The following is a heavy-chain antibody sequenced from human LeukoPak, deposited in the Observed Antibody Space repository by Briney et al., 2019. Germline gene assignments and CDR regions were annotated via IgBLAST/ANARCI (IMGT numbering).Heavy chain of an antibody. D-gene: IGHD3-10*01. CDR3: GRDWDGFRGVKIDH. Sequence: RSGGSLRLSCAASGFTVGSNYMTWVRQAPGKGLEWDSHISSSSRTIYYADSVKGRFTISRDNFKNTLFLQMNNLRAEDTALYYCGRDWDGFRGVKIDHWGQGTPVTVSS. CDR1: GFTVGSNY. CDR2: ISSSSRTI. V-gene: IGHV3-48*01. J-gene: IGHJ4*02.